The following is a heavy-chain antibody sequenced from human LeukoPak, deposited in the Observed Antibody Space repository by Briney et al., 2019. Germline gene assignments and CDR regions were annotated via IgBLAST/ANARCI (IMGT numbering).Heavy chain of an antibody. V-gene: IGHV3-23*01. J-gene: IGHJ4*02. CDR2: ISNGGHHT. Sequence: PGGSLRLSCAASGISFNNYGMCWVRQAPGKGLEWVSSISNGGHHTYYADSVRGRFTISRDNSKNTLYLQMDSLRAADTAVYYCAKVISSYSGYDSYWGQGTLVTVSS. CDR1: GISFNNYG. D-gene: IGHD5-12*01. CDR3: AKVISSYSGYDSY.